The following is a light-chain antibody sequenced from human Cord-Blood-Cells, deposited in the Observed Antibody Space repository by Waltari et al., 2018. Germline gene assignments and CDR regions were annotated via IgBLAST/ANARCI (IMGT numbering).Light chain of an antibody. CDR2: GNS. V-gene: IGLV1-40*01. Sequence: QSVLTQPPSVSGAPGQRVTISCTGSSSNIGAGYDVHWYQHLPGTAPKLPGFGNSKRPAGVPDRFSGSKSGTSASLAITGLQAEDEADYYCQSYDSSLSGWVFGGGTKLTVL. J-gene: IGLJ3*02. CDR3: QSYDSSLSGWV. CDR1: SSNIGAGYD.